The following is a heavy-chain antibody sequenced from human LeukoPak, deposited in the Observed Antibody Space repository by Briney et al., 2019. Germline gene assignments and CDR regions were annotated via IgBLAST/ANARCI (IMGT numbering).Heavy chain of an antibody. V-gene: IGHV3-48*03. J-gene: IGHJ4*02. CDR1: GFTFSSYE. CDR3: ASLEDGYNPFDY. Sequence: PGGSLRLSCAASGFTFSSYEMNWVRQAPGKGLEWVSYISSSGSTIYYADSVKGRFTISRDNAKNSLCLQMNSLRAEDTAVYYCASLEDGYNPFDYWGQGTLVTVSS. CDR2: ISSSGSTI. D-gene: IGHD5-24*01.